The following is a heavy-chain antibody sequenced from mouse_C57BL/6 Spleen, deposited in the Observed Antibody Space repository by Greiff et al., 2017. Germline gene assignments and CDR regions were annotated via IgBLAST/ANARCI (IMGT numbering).Heavy chain of an antibody. D-gene: IGHD3-2*02. CDR1: GYTFPSSW. J-gene: IGHJ2*01. V-gene: IGHV1-53*01. CDR3: ARKRSSSGYDY. Sequence: QVQLKQPGTELVKPGASVKLSCKASGYTFPSSWMHWVKQRPGPGLAWIGNINPSNGGTNYNEKFKSKATLTVDKSSSTAYMQLSSLTSEDSAVYYCARKRSSSGYDYWGQGTTLTVSS. CDR2: INPSNGGT.